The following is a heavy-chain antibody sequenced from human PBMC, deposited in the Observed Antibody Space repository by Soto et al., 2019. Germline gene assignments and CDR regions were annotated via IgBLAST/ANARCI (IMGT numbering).Heavy chain of an antibody. CDR3: ARDSIYGSGEINWFDP. CDR2: IYYSGST. D-gene: IGHD3-10*01. Sequence: SETLSLTCTVSGGSISSGDYYWSWIRQPPGKGLEWIGYIYYSGSTYYNPSLKSRVTISVDTSKNQFSLKLSSVTAADTAVYYCARDSIYGSGEINWFDPWGQGTLVTVSS. V-gene: IGHV4-30-4*01. J-gene: IGHJ5*02. CDR1: GGSISSGDYY.